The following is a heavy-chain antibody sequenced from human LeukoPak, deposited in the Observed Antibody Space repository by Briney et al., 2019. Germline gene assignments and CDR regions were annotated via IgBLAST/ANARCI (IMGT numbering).Heavy chain of an antibody. CDR2: IYHSGGT. CDR1: GGSFSGYY. CDR3: ASYLYAAFDY. J-gene: IGHJ4*02. V-gene: IGHV4-34*01. D-gene: IGHD2-8*01. Sequence: LETLSLTCAIYGGSFSGYYWSWIRQPPGKGLEWIGEIYHSGGTNYNPSPKSRVTISLDTSKNQFSLKLSSVTAADTAVYYCASYLYAAFDYWGQGTLVTVSS.